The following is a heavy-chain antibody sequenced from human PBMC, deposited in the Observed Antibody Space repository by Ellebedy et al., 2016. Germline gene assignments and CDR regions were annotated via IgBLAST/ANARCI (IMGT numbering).Heavy chain of an antibody. J-gene: IGHJ6*03. D-gene: IGHD3-22*01. V-gene: IGHV4-34*01. CDR2: INHSGST. Sequence: SETLSLXXAVYGGSFSGYYWSWIRQPPGKGLEWIGEINHSGSTNYNPSLKSRVTISVDTSKNQFSLKLSSVTAADTAVYYCARGKYYYDSSGYPVYYYYYMDVWGKGTTVTVSS. CDR1: GGSFSGYY. CDR3: ARGKYYYDSSGYPVYYYYYMDV.